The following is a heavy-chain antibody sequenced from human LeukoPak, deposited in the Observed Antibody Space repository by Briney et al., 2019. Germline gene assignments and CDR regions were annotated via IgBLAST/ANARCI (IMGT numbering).Heavy chain of an antibody. CDR1: GFTFSDYY. V-gene: IGHV3-11*01. J-gene: IGHJ5*02. D-gene: IGHD5-18*01. CDR3: ARDRDVDTAMVLFDP. Sequence: GGSLRLSCAASGFTFSDYYMSWIRQAPGKGLEWVSYISSSGSTIYYADSVKGRFTISRDNAKNSLYLKMKSLRAEDTAVYYCARDRDVDTAMVLFDPWGQGTLVTVSS. CDR2: ISSSGSTI.